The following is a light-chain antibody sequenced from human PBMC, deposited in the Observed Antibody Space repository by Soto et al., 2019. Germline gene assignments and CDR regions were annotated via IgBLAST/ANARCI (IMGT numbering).Light chain of an antibody. CDR3: QHYNSYSEA. Sequence: DIHMTQSPSTLSGSLGDRVAITGRASQTISSWFAWYQQKPGKAPKLLIYRASTLKSGVPSRFSGSGSGTEFTLTISSLQPDDFATYYCQHYNSYSEAFGQGTKVDIK. J-gene: IGKJ1*01. CDR2: RAS. CDR1: QTISSW. V-gene: IGKV1-5*03.